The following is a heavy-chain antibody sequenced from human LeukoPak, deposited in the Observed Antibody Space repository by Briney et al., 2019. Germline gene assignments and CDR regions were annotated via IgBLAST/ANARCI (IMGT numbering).Heavy chain of an antibody. CDR3: ATIGLGAY. Sequence: GGSLRLSCAASGFTFSSYAMSWVRQAPGKGLEWVSAISGSGGSTYYADSVKGRFTISRDNAKSTVYLQMNSLRAEDTAVYYCATIGLGAYWGQGALVTVSS. CDR1: GFTFSSYA. J-gene: IGHJ4*02. D-gene: IGHD3/OR15-3a*01. CDR2: ISGSGGST. V-gene: IGHV3-23*01.